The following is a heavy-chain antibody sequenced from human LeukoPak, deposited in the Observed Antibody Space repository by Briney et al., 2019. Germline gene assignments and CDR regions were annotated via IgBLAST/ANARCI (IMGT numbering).Heavy chain of an antibody. CDR2: ISYDGSNK. J-gene: IGHJ4*02. CDR1: GFTFSRYA. Sequence: GGSLRLSCAASGFTFSRYAMHWVRQAPGKGLEWVAVISYDGSNKYYADSVKGRFTISRDNSKNTLYLQMNSLRAEDTAVYYCAKGETFDYWGQGTLVTVSS. CDR3: AKGETFDY. V-gene: IGHV3-30*04.